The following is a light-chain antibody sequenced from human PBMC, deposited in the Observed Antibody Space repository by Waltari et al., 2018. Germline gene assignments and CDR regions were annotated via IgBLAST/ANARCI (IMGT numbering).Light chain of an antibody. CDR2: LGS. V-gene: IGKV2-28*01. Sequence: DIVITQSPLSLPVTPGEPASISCRSSQSRLHSNGYTYLDGYLQKPGQSPQLLIYLGSNRASGGPDRFSGSGSGTDFTLKISRVEAEDVGVYYCMQALQTPYTFGQGTKLEIK. CDR1: QSRLHSNGYTY. J-gene: IGKJ2*01. CDR3: MQALQTPYT.